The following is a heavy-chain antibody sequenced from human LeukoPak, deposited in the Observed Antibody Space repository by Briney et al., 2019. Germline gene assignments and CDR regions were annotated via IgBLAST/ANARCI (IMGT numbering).Heavy chain of an antibody. CDR1: GGSISSSSYY. J-gene: IGHJ6*03. CDR2: IYYSGIT. Sequence: SETLSLXCTVSGGSISSSSYYWGWIRQPPGKGLEWIGSIYYSGITYYNPSLKSRVTISVDTSKNQFSLKLSSVTAADTAVYYCARLVYYYMDVWGKGTTVTVSS. V-gene: IGHV4-39*01. CDR3: ARLVYYYMDV.